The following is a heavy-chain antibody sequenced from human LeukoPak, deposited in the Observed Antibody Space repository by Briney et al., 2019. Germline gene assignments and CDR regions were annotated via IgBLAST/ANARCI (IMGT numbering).Heavy chain of an antibody. CDR2: ISYDGSNK. CDR3: ARDRSSSWSAFDY. D-gene: IGHD6-13*01. Sequence: PGRSLRLSCASSGFTFSSYAMHWVRKAPGKGLEWVAVISYDGSNKYSADSVKGRFTISRDNSKNTLYLQMNSLRAEDTAVYYCARDRSSSWSAFDYWGQGTLVTVSS. CDR1: GFTFSSYA. J-gene: IGHJ4*02. V-gene: IGHV3-30-3*01.